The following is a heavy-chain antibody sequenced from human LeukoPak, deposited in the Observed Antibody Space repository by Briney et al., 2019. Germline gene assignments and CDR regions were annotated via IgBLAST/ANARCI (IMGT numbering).Heavy chain of an antibody. CDR3: ARGPSTYYDSSGYYH. D-gene: IGHD3-22*01. J-gene: IGHJ4*02. V-gene: IGHV4-59*01. CDR2: IYYSGST. CDR1: GGSISSYY. Sequence: KPSETLSLTCTVSGGSISSYYWSWIRQPPGEGLEWIGYIYYSGSTNYNPSLKSRVTISVDTSKNQFSLTLSSVTAADTAVYYCARGPSTYYDSSGYYHWGQGTLVTVSS.